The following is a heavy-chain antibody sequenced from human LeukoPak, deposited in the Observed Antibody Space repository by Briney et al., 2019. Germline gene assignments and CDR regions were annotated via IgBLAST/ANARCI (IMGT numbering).Heavy chain of an antibody. Sequence: GGSLRLSCAASGFTFSSYGMRWVRQAPGKGLEWVAVISYDGSNKYYADSVKGRFTISRDNSKNTLYLQMNSLRAEDTAVYYCAKDGSYYYDSSGYYPRTWGQGTLVTVSS. D-gene: IGHD3-22*01. CDR3: AKDGSYYYDSSGYYPRT. CDR1: GFTFSSYG. V-gene: IGHV3-30*18. J-gene: IGHJ5*02. CDR2: ISYDGSNK.